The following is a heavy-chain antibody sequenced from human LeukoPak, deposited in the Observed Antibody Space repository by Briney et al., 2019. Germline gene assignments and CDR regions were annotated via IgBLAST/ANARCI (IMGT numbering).Heavy chain of an antibody. D-gene: IGHD5-12*01. CDR3: ARGSSGYDSSVY. CDR1: GSAFTFISYG. V-gene: IGHV1-18*01. Sequence: ASVKVSCKASGSAFTFISYGINWVRQAPGQGLEWMGWISAYNGHTISAQKLQGRVTMTTDRSTSTAYMDLRSLRSDDTAVYYCARGSSGYDSSVYWGQGTLVTVSS. J-gene: IGHJ4*02. CDR2: ISAYNGHT.